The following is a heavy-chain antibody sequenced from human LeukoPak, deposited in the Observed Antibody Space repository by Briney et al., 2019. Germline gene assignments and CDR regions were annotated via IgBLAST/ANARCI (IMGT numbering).Heavy chain of an antibody. CDR1: GFTFSSYT. D-gene: IGHD5-24*01. Sequence: GGSLRLSCAASGFTFSSYTMTWVRQAPGKGLEWVSGISGGDFSTFYADSVRGRFTISRDNSKNTLYLQMNSLRAEDTAVYYCAKDDRWLQFCCWGQGTLVTVSA. CDR2: ISGGDFST. V-gene: IGHV3-23*01. J-gene: IGHJ4*02. CDR3: AKDDRWLQFCC.